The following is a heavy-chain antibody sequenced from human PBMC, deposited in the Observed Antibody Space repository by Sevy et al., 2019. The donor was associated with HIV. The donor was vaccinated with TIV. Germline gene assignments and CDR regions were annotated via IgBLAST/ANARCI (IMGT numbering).Heavy chain of an antibody. CDR2: IIPIFGTT. CDR1: GGTFSNYA. Sequence: ASVKVSCKASGGTFSNYALSWVRQPPGQGLEWMGGIIPIFGTTNFAQTFQGRVTLTADESRSTAYMELSSLKSADTAVYYCARTPLLSIPGTTDMYFDNWGQGTLVTVSS. J-gene: IGHJ4*02. CDR3: ARTPLLSIPGTTDMYFDN. D-gene: IGHD4-4*01. V-gene: IGHV1-69*13.